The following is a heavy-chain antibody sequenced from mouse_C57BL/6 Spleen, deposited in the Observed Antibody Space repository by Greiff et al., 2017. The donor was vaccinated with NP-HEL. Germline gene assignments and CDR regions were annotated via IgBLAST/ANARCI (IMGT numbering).Heavy chain of an antibody. CDR3: ARDGGLYAMDY. CDR2: INYDGSST. V-gene: IGHV5-16*01. J-gene: IGHJ4*01. CDR1: GFTFSDYY. Sequence: EVKLVESEGGLVQPGSSMKLSCTASGFTFSDYYMAWVRQVPEKGLEWVANINYDGSSTYYLDSLKSRFIISRDNAKNILYLQMSSLKSEDTATYYCARDGGLYAMDYWGQGTSVTVSS.